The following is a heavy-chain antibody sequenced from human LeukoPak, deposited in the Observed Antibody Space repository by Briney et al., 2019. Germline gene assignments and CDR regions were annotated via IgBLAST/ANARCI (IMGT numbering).Heavy chain of an antibody. J-gene: IGHJ4*02. CDR3: ARLFDYGDYVYFDY. CDR1: GGSISSYY. CDR2: IYYSGST. V-gene: IGHV4-59*01. D-gene: IGHD4-17*01. Sequence: NASETLSLTCTVSGGSISSYYWSWIRQPPGKGLEWIWYIYYSGSTNYNPSLKSRVTISVDTSKNQSSLKLSSVTAADTAVYYCARLFDYGDYVYFDYWGQGTLVTVSS.